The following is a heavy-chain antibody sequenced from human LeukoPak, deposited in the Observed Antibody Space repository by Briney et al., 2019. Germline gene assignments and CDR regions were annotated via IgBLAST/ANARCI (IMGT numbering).Heavy chain of an antibody. V-gene: IGHV3-23*01. D-gene: IGHD5-12*01. CDR3: AKDPFSGYAGSDY. CDR1: GFTFSSYG. J-gene: IGHJ4*02. Sequence: PGGSLRLSCAASGFTFSSYGVSWVRQAPGKGLEWVSAISGSGGSTYYADSVKGRFTISRDNSKNTLYLQMNSLRAEDTAVYYCAKDPFSGYAGSDYWGQGTLVTVSS. CDR2: ISGSGGST.